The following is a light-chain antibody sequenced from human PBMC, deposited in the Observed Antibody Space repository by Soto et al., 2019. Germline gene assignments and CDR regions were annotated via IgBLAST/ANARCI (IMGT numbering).Light chain of an antibody. J-gene: IGKJ5*01. CDR2: GAS. V-gene: IGKV3-15*01. CDR1: QSVGSN. Sequence: EILLTQSPATLPVSPGERATLSCRASQSVGSNLAWYQQKPGQAPRLLIYGASTRATGIPARFSGSGSGTEFTLTISSLQSEDFAVYYCQQYNNWPPSITFGQGTRLEI. CDR3: QQYNNWPPSIT.